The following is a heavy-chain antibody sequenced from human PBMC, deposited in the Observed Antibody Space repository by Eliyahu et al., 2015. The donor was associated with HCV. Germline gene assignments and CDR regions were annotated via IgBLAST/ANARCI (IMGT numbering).Heavy chain of an antibody. Sequence: QITLKESGPTLVEPTETLTLTCTFSGFALXXSSXGVGWXRQPPGKAPQWLALIYWNDAKRYSPSLKSRLRITKDAAKSQVVLTMTNMDPVDTATYYCAQEGPYASGWVAYWGQGTLVTVSS. J-gene: IGHJ4*02. CDR1: GFALXXSSXG. CDR2: IYWNDAK. D-gene: IGHD2-2*01. CDR3: AQEGPYASGWVAY. V-gene: IGHV2-5*01.